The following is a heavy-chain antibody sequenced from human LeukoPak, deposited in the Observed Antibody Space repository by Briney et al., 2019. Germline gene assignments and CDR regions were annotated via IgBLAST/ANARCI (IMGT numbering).Heavy chain of an antibody. CDR1: GFTFDDYA. CDR2: ISWNSGSI. Sequence: PGGSLRLSCAASGFTFDDYAMPWVRQAPGKGLEWVSGISWNSGSIGYADSVKGRFTISRDNAKNSLYLQMNSLRAEDTALYYCAKDIRGQQLTYFDYWGQGTLVTVSS. D-gene: IGHD6-13*01. J-gene: IGHJ4*02. CDR3: AKDIRGQQLTYFDY. V-gene: IGHV3-9*01.